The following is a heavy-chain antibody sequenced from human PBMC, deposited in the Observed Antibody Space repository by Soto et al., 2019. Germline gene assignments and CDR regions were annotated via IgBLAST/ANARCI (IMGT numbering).Heavy chain of an antibody. D-gene: IGHD3-3*01. J-gene: IGHJ3*02. Sequence: EVQLVESGGGLVQPGRSLRLSCVASGFTLDDYAMHWVRQAPGKGLEWVSGISWNSGSIGYADSVEGRFTISRDNAKHSLYLQINSLRAEDTALYYCAKGVLRFLEYDAFDIWCQGTMVTVSS. CDR3: AKGVLRFLEYDAFDI. CDR2: ISWNSGSI. CDR1: GFTLDDYA. V-gene: IGHV3-9*01.